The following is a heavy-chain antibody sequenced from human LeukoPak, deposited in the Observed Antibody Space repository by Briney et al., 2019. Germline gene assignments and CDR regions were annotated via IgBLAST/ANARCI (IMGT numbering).Heavy chain of an antibody. D-gene: IGHD3-9*01. CDR3: AKGKGLRYFDWDDAFDI. V-gene: IGHV3-23*01. CDR1: GFTFSSYG. CDR2: ISGSGGST. Sequence: PGGSLRLSCAASGFTFSSYGMSWVRQAPGKGLEWVSAISGSGGSTCYADSVKGRFTISRDNSKNTLYLQMNSLRAEDTAVYYCAKGKGLRYFDWDDAFDIWGQGKMVTVS. J-gene: IGHJ3*02.